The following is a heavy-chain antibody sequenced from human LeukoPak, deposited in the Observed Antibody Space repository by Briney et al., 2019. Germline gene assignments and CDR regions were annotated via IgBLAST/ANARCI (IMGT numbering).Heavy chain of an antibody. CDR1: GFTFSSYS. CDR3: ARDRRYYDSSGYYDAFDI. CDR2: ISSSSSYI. J-gene: IGHJ3*02. D-gene: IGHD3-22*01. V-gene: IGHV3-21*01. Sequence: PGGSLRLSCAASGFTFSSYSKNWVRQAPGKGLEWVSSISSSSSYIYYADSVKGRFTISRDNAKNSLYLQMNSLRAEDTAVYYCARDRRYYDSSGYYDAFDIWGQGTMVTVSS.